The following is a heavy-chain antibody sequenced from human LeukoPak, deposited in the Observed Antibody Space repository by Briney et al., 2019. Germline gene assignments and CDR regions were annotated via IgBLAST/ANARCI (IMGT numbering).Heavy chain of an antibody. CDR3: ARHRYSSSWAYFDY. J-gene: IGHJ4*02. CDR1: GGSFSGYY. Sequence: KPSETLSLTCAVYGGSFSGYYWSWIRQPPGKGLEWIGEINHSGSTNYNPSLKSRVTISVDTSKNQFSLKLSSVTAADTAVYYCARHRYSSSWAYFDYWGQGTLVTVSS. D-gene: IGHD6-13*01. V-gene: IGHV4-34*01. CDR2: INHSGST.